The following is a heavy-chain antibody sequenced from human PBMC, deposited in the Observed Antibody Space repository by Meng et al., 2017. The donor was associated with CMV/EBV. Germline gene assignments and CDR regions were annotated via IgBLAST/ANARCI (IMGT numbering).Heavy chain of an antibody. Sequence: QVHLQQWGAGLLEPSETLSLTCGVYGAPFSGYWSWVRQPPGKGLEWIGEITHSGSTNYNVSLKSRVTISIDTSKNQFSLKLSSVTATDTAVYYCAPGFRSWSGSYSSWGQGNLVTVSS. D-gene: IGHD1-26*01. V-gene: IGHV4-34*01. J-gene: IGHJ4*02. CDR2: ITHSGST. CDR1: GAPFSGY. CDR3: APGFRSWSGSYSS.